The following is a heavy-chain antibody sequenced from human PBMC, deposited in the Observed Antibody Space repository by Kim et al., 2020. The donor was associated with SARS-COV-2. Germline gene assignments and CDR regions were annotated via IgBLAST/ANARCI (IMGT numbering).Heavy chain of an antibody. Sequence: GGSLRLSCAASGFTVSSNYMTWVRQAPGKGLEWVSVIFKSGSTYYADFVKGRFSISRDNSQNTLFLQMNSLRADDTAVYYCTCFAPEYTSGWHYLDYWGQGTLFTVSS. D-gene: IGHD6-19*01. CDR1: GFTVSSNY. J-gene: IGHJ4*02. CDR3: TCFAPEYTSGWHYLDY. CDR2: IFKSGST. V-gene: IGHV3-53*01.